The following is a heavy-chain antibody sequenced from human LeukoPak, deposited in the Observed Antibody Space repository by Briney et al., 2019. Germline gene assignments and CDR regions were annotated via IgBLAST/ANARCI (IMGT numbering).Heavy chain of an antibody. CDR3: ARDDDHDDNAFDY. V-gene: IGHV3-33*08. CDR1: GFTFSNYG. D-gene: IGHD3-16*01. CDR2: IWSHGNKK. Sequence: GGSLRLSCAPSGFTFSNYGMHWVRQAPGKGLEWVAVIWSHGNKKYYAYSVKGRFTISRDNSKSTLYLEMNSLRAEDTAVYYCARDDDHDDNAFDYWGQGTLVTVSS. J-gene: IGHJ4*02.